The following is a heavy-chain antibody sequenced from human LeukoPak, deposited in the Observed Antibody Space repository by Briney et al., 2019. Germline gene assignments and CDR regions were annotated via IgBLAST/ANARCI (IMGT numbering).Heavy chain of an antibody. V-gene: IGHV3-30*18. CDR1: GFTFSSYA. CDR2: MSYDGGHK. Sequence: GMSLRLSCAASGFTFSSYAMHWVRQAPGKGLEWVAVMSYDGGHKYYADSVKGRFTISRDNSKNTLYLQMNSLRAEDTAVYYCAKGQLVDYGMDVWGQGTTVTVSS. J-gene: IGHJ6*02. CDR3: AKGQLVDYGMDV. D-gene: IGHD2-15*01.